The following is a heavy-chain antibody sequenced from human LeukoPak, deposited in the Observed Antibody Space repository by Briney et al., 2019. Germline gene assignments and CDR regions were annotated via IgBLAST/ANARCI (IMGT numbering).Heavy chain of an antibody. J-gene: IGHJ4*02. CDR3: ARSDYTDY. CDR1: GFTFSTYW. Sequence: PGGSLRLSCAASGFTFSTYWMHWVRQVPGKGLVWVSRIRGDGNSATYADFVKGRFTISRDNAKNTVYLQMNSLGAEDTAVSYCARSDYTDYWGQGTLVTVSS. CDR2: IRGDGNSA. D-gene: IGHD3-3*01. V-gene: IGHV3-74*01.